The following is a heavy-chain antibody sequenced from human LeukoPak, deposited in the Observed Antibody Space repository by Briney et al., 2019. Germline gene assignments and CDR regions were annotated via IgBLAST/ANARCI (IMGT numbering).Heavy chain of an antibody. J-gene: IGHJ4*02. D-gene: IGHD3-9*01. V-gene: IGHV3-7*01. Sequence: GGSLRLSCAASGFTFSSYWMSWVRQAPGKGLEWVANIKHDGSEKYYVDSVKGRLTISRDNAKNSLYLQMNSLRAEDTGVYYCARDRAARYFDWLLYDYWGQGTLVTVSS. CDR1: GFTFSSYW. CDR3: ARDRAARYFDWLLYDY. CDR2: IKHDGSEK.